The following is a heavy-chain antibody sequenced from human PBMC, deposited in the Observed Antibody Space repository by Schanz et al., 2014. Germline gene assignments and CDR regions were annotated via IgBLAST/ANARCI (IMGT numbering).Heavy chain of an antibody. V-gene: IGHV3-7*01. J-gene: IGHJ4*02. Sequence: EVQLVESGGGLVKPGGSLRLSCAASEFIFSTYTMNWVRQAPGKGLEWVANIKQDESERSYVDSVKGRFTISRDNAKNSLYLQMNSLRAEDTAVYYCARDKGGYYPFDYWGQGSLVTVSS. CDR1: EFIFSTYT. CDR2: IKQDESER. D-gene: IGHD3-22*01. CDR3: ARDKGGYYPFDY.